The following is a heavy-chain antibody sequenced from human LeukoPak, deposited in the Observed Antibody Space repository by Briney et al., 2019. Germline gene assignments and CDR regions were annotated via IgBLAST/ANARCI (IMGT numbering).Heavy chain of an antibody. D-gene: IGHD2-15*01. V-gene: IGHV4-59*11. CDR3: ARGLPNCSGGSCYYYYYYMDV. CDR1: GGSITSHY. Sequence: SETLSLTCTVSGGSITSHYWSWIRQAPGKGLEWIGFIYYSGRTKYNPSLQSRVTISLDTSEKKFSLKVTSVTAADTAVYYCARGLPNCSGGSCYYYYYYMDVWGKGTTVTVSS. CDR2: IYYSGRT. J-gene: IGHJ6*03.